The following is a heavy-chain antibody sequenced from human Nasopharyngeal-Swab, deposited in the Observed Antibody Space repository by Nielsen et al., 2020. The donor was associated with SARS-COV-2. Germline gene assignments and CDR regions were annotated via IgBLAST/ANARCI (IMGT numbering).Heavy chain of an antibody. CDR3: ARSSWFWDLGY. CDR2: IFHSGSA. D-gene: IGHD6-13*01. Sequence: SETLSLTCTAPGGPIRSSTFYWGWIRQPPGKGRERIGSIFHSGSAYYNPSLQRRVTLSVDPSKNHFSLKLSSVTAAETAIYYCARSSWFWDLGYWGQGTLVTVSA. CDR1: GGPIRSSTFY. V-gene: IGHV4-39*02. J-gene: IGHJ4*02.